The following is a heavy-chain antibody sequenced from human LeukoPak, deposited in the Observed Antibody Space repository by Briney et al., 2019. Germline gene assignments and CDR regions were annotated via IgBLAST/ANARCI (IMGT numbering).Heavy chain of an antibody. V-gene: IGHV3-48*04. CDR1: GFSFSSYS. D-gene: IGHD5-18*01. CDR3: ARDLRSYGFREDDAFDI. CDR2: IGPNSRII. J-gene: IGHJ3*02. Sequence: PGGSLRLSCAASGFSFSSYSMNWVRQAPGEGLQWLSYIGPNSRIIYYTDSVEGRFTISRDNAKNSLYLQMDSLRAEDTAVYYCARDLRSYGFREDDAFDIWGQGTMVTVSS.